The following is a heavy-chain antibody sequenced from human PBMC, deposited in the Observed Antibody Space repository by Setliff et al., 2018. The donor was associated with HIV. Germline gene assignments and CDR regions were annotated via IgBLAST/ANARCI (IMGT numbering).Heavy chain of an antibody. CDR2: ISDSGGST. Sequence: GGSLRLSCAASGFTFSSYMMNWVRQAPGKGLEWVSGISDSGGSTYSADSVKGRFTISRDNSKNTVYLQMNSLRAEDTAEYYCAKELAASGLGYFDSWGRGILVTVSS. J-gene: IGHJ4*02. D-gene: IGHD3-22*01. CDR3: AKELAASGLGYFDS. CDR1: GFTFSSYM. V-gene: IGHV3-23*01.